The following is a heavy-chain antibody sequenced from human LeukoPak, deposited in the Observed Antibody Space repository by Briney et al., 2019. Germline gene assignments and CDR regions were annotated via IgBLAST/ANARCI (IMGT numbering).Heavy chain of an antibody. J-gene: IGHJ4*02. Sequence: PGGSLRLSCAASGFTFSSYSMNWVRQAPGKGLEWISFISSNGNIIHYADSAKGRFTISRDNAKNSLYLHMDSLRVEDTATYYCASGGRAYNSWGPGTAVTVSS. D-gene: IGHD1-14*01. CDR3: ASGGRAYNS. CDR2: ISSNGNII. CDR1: GFTFSSYS. V-gene: IGHV3-48*04.